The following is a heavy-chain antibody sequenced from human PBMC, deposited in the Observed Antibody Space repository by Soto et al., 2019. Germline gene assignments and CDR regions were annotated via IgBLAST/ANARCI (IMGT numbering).Heavy chain of an antibody. J-gene: IGHJ4*02. Sequence: ASVKVSCKASGGTFSCYAISWVRQAPGQGLEWMGWISAYNGNTNYAQKLQGRVTMTTDTSTSTAYMELRSLRSDDTAVYYCARDYDILTGYHEIDYWGQGTLVTVSS. V-gene: IGHV1-18*01. D-gene: IGHD3-9*01. CDR2: ISAYNGNT. CDR3: ARDYDILTGYHEIDY. CDR1: GGTFSCYA.